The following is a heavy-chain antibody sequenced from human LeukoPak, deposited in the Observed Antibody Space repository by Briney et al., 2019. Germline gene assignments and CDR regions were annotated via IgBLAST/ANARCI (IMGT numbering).Heavy chain of an antibody. D-gene: IGHD2-15*01. J-gene: IGHJ4*02. Sequence: GSSVTVSCKVSGYSLSELLIHWVRQPLGKGLEWMAGIDHENEEEVSAQNFQGRVTVAKDTSTDTAYMELSGLKSDDSAIYYCATEGDYSLDYWGQGTLVIVSS. V-gene: IGHV1-24*01. CDR3: ATEGDYSLDY. CDR2: IDHENEEE. CDR1: GYSLSELL.